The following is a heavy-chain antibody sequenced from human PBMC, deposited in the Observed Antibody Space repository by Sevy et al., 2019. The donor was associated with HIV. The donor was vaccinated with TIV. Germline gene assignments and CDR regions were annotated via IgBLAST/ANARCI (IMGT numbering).Heavy chain of an antibody. D-gene: IGHD4-17*01. J-gene: IGHJ6*02. CDR2: ISSSGSTT. V-gene: IGHV3-48*02. CDR1: GFSFSSYS. Sequence: GGSLRLSCAASGFSFSSYSMSWVRQAPGKGLEWVSYISSSGSTTYYADSVKGRFTISRDNAKNSLYLQMNSLRDEDTVVYYCARVALNDYGDVYDYYYGMDVWGQGTTVTVSS. CDR3: ARVALNDYGDVYDYYYGMDV.